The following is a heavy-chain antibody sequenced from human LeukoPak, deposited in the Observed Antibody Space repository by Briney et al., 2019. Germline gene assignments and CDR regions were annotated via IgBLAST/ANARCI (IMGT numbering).Heavy chain of an antibody. D-gene: IGHD1-26*01. J-gene: IGHJ2*01. CDR1: GSSVSTFY. Sequence: PSETLSLTCIVSGSSVSTFYWSWLRQSPGTGREWLGFVHDTGSTAYNPSLKSRVTISLETSKNQLSLMLTSVTAADTAMYYCARGSTDVYWYLDVWGRGTLVTVSS. V-gene: IGHV4-59*02. CDR3: ARGSTDVYWYLDV. CDR2: VHDTGST.